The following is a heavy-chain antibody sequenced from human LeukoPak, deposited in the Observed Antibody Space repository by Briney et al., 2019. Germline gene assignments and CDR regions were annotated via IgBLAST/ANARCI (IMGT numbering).Heavy chain of an antibody. V-gene: IGHV3-7*01. CDR3: ARDPGGSYPYFDY. CDR2: IKQDGSEN. J-gene: IGHJ4*02. CDR1: GWTFSSYW. D-gene: IGHD1-26*01. Sequence: GGSLILYCAASGWTFSSYWMSWVRQAPGKGLAWVANIKQDGSENYYVDSVKGRFTISRDNAKNSLYLQMNSLRAEDTAVYYCARDPGGSYPYFDYWGQGALVTVSS.